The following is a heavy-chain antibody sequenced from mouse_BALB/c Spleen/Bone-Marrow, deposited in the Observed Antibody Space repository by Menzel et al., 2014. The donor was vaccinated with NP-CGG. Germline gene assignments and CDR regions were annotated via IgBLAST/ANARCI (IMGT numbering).Heavy chain of an antibody. CDR1: GYTFTTYT. V-gene: IGHV1-4*01. J-gene: IGHJ4*01. Sequence: VQLQQSGAELARPGASVKMSCKASGYTFTTYTMHWVKQRPGQGLEWIGYINPSSGYTNYNQKFKDKATLTADKSSSTAYMQLSSRTSEDSAVYFCAKRDIYYGYDRNAMDYWGQGTSVTVSS. D-gene: IGHD2-2*01. CDR2: INPSSGYT. CDR3: AKRDIYYGYDRNAMDY.